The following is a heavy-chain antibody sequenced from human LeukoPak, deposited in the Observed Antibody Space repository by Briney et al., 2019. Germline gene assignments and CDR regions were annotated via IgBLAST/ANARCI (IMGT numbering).Heavy chain of an antibody. CDR2: ISYDGSKK. CDR1: GFTFSSSA. Sequence: PGRSLRLSCAASGFTFSSSAMQWVRQAPGKGLEWVAVISYDGSKKYYADSVKGRFTISRDNSKNTLYLQMSSLRAEDTAVYYCVKGGYDILTDYTSFDYWGQGTLVTVSS. V-gene: IGHV3-30*14. J-gene: IGHJ4*02. D-gene: IGHD3-9*01. CDR3: VKGGYDILTDYTSFDY.